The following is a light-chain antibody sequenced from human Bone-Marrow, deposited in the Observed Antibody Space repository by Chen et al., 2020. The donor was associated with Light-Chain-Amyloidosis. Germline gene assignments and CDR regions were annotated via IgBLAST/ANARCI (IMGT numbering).Light chain of an antibody. CDR2: DDS. Sequence: SYFLPQPSSVSVAPGQTPTMACGGNNIGSTSVHWYQQTPGQAPLLVVYDDSDRPSGIPERLPGSNSGNTATLTISRVEAGDEADYYCQVWDRSSDRPVFGGGTKLTVL. CDR3: QVWDRSSDRPV. V-gene: IGLV3-21*02. CDR1: NIGSTS. J-gene: IGLJ3*02.